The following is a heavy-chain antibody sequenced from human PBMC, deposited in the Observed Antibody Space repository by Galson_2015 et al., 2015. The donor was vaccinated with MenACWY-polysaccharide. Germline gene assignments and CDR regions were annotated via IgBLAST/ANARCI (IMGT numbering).Heavy chain of an antibody. CDR2: INADGSAT. CDR3: TKAGAKYCSGSSCCFNWFDP. CDR1: GFTFSDFT. D-gene: IGHD2-15*01. V-gene: IGHV3-74*01. J-gene: IGHJ5*02. Sequence: SLRLSCAGSGFTFSDFTMNWVRQAPGKGLVWVPRINADGSATGYADSVRGRFTISSDNAKNTLYLEMNSLRTEDTAVYYCTKAGAKYCSGSSCCFNWFDPWGQGTLVTVSS.